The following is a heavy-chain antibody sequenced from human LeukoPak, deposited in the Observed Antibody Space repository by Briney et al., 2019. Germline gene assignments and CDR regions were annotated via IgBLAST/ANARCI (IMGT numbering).Heavy chain of an antibody. CDR1: GFTFSSYW. CDR2: ISSSSYI. J-gene: IGHJ4*02. Sequence: GGSLRLSCAASGFTFSSYWMSWVRQAPGKGLEWVSSISSSSYIYYADSVKGRFTISRDNAKNSLYLQMNSLRAEDTAVYYCARDYSSGGYFGYWGQGTLVTVSS. D-gene: IGHD6-19*01. CDR3: ARDYSSGGYFGY. V-gene: IGHV3-21*01.